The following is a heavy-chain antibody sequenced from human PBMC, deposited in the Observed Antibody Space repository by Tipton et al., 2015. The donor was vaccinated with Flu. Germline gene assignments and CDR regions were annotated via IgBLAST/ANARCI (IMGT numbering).Heavy chain of an antibody. V-gene: IGHV3-21*01. Sequence: SLRLSCAASGFTFSSYSMNWVRQAPGKGLEWVSSISSSSSYIYYADSVKGRFTISRDNAKNSLYLQMNSLRAEDTAVYYCARVGYDILTYDYYYYRDVWGKGTTVTVSS. CDR2: ISSSSSYI. CDR1: GFTFSSYS. J-gene: IGHJ6*03. D-gene: IGHD3-9*01. CDR3: ARVGYDILTYDYYYYRDV.